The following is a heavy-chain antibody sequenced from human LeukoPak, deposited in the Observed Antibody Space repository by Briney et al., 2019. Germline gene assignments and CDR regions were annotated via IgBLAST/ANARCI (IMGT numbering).Heavy chain of an antibody. D-gene: IGHD6-19*01. V-gene: IGHV3-21*01. Sequence: AGGSLRLSCAASGFTFSSYSMNWVRQAPGKGLEWVSSISSSSSYIYYADSVKGRFTISRDNAKNSLYLQMNSLRAEDTAVYYCARMAGTANFDHWGQGTLVTVSS. CDR1: GFTFSSYS. J-gene: IGHJ4*02. CDR2: ISSSSSYI. CDR3: ARMAGTANFDH.